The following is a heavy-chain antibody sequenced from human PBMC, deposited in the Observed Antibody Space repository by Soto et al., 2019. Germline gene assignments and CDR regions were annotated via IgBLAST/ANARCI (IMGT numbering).Heavy chain of an antibody. V-gene: IGHV4-31*03. CDR3: AIEVLGYCTNGVCHDDAFDF. Sequence: SETLSLTCTVSGGSISSGGYYWSWIRQHPGKGMEWIGYIYYSGSTYYNTSLKNRVTISVDTSKNQFSLKLSSATAADTAVYNFAIEVLGYCTNGVCHDDAFDFWGQGTMVTVSS. CDR1: GGSISSGGYY. D-gene: IGHD2-8*01. J-gene: IGHJ3*01. CDR2: IYYSGST.